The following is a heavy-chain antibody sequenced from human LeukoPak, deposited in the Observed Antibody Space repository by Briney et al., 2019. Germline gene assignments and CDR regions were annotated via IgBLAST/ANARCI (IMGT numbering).Heavy chain of an antibody. Sequence: SETLSLTCTVSGGSISSGGYYWSWIRQHPGKGLEWIGYIYYSGSTYYNPSLKSRVTISVDTSKNQFSLKLSSVTAADTAVYYCARALYSSSWYVPGDYWGQGTLVTVSS. CDR1: GGSISSGGYY. J-gene: IGHJ4*02. CDR3: ARALYSSSWYVPGDY. V-gene: IGHV4-31*03. CDR2: IYYSGST. D-gene: IGHD6-13*01.